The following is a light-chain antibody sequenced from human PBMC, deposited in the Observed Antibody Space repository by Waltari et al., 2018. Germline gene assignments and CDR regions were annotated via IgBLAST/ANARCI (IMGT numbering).Light chain of an antibody. CDR2: RAS. CDR3: QQHGTLPAT. CDR1: QTVGSSS. J-gene: IGKJ1*01. Sequence: EIVLTQSSGTASLSPGERVPLYCRASQTVGSSSLAWYQQKPGQAPRLVIYRASRRATGIPDRFSGSGSGTDFSLTLSRLEPEDFAVYYCQQHGTLPATFGQGTKVEIK. V-gene: IGKV3-20*01.